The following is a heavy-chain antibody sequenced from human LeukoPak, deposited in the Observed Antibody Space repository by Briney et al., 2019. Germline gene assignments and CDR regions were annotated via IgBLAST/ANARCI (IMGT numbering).Heavy chain of an antibody. CDR1: GDSISNSNYY. J-gene: IGHJ5*02. Sequence: SETLSLTCTVSGDSISNSNYYWAWIRQSPGKGLEWIGNISDSGYDYYNPSLKSRVTISRDTSKKHLSLRVSSVTAADTAVCYCATVNGRHPQYNWFDLGPREP. V-gene: IGHV4-39*07. D-gene: IGHD6-19*01. CDR2: ISDSGYD. CDR3: ATVNGRHPQYNWFD.